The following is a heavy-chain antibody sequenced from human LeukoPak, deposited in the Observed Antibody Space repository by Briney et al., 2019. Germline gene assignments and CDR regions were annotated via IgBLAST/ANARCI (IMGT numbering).Heavy chain of an antibody. CDR1: RGSISKYY. CDR2: IYYSGNT. CDR3: ARYGETRFAP. D-gene: IGHD4-17*01. V-gene: IGHV4-59*01. Sequence: SETLSLSRTVSRGSISKYYWSWSRQPPWKGLEWIGYIYYSGNTNYNPSLKSRVTISVDTSKNQFSLKRSAVTAADTAVYYCARYGETRFAPWGQGSLVTVA. J-gene: IGHJ5*02.